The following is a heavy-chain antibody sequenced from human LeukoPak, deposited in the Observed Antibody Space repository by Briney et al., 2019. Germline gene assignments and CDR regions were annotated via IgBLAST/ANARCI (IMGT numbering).Heavy chain of an antibody. J-gene: IGHJ4*02. D-gene: IGHD1-26*01. CDR2: IGTAGDT. CDR1: GFTFSSYD. V-gene: IGHV3-13*01. Sequence: PGGSLRLSCAASGFTFSSYDMHWVRQATGKGLERVSAIGTAGDTYYPGSVKGRFTISRENAKNSLYLQMNSLRAGDTAVYYCVKGSSGNYELDYWGQGTLVTVSS. CDR3: VKGSSGNYELDY.